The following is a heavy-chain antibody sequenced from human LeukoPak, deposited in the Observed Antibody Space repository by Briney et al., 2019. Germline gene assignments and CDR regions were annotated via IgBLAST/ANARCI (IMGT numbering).Heavy chain of an antibody. CDR2: IISSSSYI. CDR3: ARANMGIDYYYGMDV. V-gene: IGHV3-21*01. J-gene: IGHJ6*02. D-gene: IGHD6-13*01. CDR1: GFTFSSYS. Sequence: GGSLRLSCAASGFTFSSYSMNWVRQAPGKGLEWVSSIISSSSYIYYADSVKVRFTISRDNAKNSLYLQMNSLRAEYTAVYYCARANMGIDYYYGMDVWGQGTTVTVSS.